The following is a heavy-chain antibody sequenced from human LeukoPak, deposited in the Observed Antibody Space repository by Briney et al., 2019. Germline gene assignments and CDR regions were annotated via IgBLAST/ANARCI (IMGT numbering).Heavy chain of an antibody. V-gene: IGHV3-48*01. CDR2: ISSSSSTI. J-gene: IGHJ5*01. CDR1: GFTFSSYS. CDR3: ARASYDSSGYYLGAGARADS. D-gene: IGHD3-22*01. Sequence: PGGSLRLSCAASGFTFSSYSMNWVRQAPGRGLEWVSYISSSSSTIYYAGSVKGRFTISRDSAKNSLYLQMNSLRAEDTAVYYCARASYDSSGYYLGAGARADSWGQGTLVTVSS.